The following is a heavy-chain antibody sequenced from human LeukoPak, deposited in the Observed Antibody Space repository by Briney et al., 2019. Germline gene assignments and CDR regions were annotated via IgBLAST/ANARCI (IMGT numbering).Heavy chain of an antibody. CDR2: IDPKNGDT. Sequence: EASVKVSCKTSGYPFSDYYIRWIRQASGQGLESMGWIDPKNGDTKYAQRSQGRLTISMDTSIDTVYMELSSLRYDDTAVYYCARLSALWGQGTLVTVSS. J-gene: IGHJ4*02. CDR1: GYPFSDYY. V-gene: IGHV1-2*02. CDR3: ARLSAL.